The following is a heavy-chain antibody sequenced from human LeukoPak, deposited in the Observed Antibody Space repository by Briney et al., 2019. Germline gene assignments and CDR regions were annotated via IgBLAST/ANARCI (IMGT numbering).Heavy chain of an antibody. V-gene: IGHV1-2*06. Sequence: ASVKVSCKASGYTFTGHYMHWVRQAPGQGLEWMGRINPNSGGTNYAQKFQGRVTMTRDTSISTAYMELSRLRSDDTAVYYCARRHAARSTPFDYWGQGTLVTVSS. CDR2: INPNSGGT. D-gene: IGHD6-6*01. CDR1: GYTFTGHY. J-gene: IGHJ4*02. CDR3: ARRHAARSTPFDY.